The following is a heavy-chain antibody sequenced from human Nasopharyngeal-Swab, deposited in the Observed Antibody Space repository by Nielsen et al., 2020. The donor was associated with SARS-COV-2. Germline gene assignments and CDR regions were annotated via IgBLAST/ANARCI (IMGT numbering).Heavy chain of an antibody. D-gene: IGHD3-10*01. J-gene: IGHJ4*02. CDR1: GSSFTSYW. Sequence: GGSLRLSCKGSGSSFTSYWIGWVRQMPGKGLEWMGIIYPGDSDTRYSPSFQGQVTISADKSISTAYLQWSSLKASDTAMYYCARQGLWGSGSYLYYFDYWGQGTLVTVSS. CDR3: ARQGLWGSGSYLYYFDY. CDR2: IYPGDSDT. V-gene: IGHV5-51*01.